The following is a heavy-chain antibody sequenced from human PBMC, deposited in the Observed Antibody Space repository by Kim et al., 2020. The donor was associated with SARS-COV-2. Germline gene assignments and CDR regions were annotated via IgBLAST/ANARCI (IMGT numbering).Heavy chain of an antibody. CDR3: AHSSSSGGWFDP. V-gene: IGHV1-24*01. J-gene: IGHJ5*02. Sequence: IDAQKFQGRVTMTEDTSTDTAYMELSSLRSEDTAVYYCAHSSSSGGWFDPWGQGTLVTVSS. D-gene: IGHD6-6*01.